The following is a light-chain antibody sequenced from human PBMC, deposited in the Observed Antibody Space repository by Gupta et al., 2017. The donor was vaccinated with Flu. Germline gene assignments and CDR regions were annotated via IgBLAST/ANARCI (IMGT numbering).Light chain of an antibody. CDR3: QQYYSTPSYN. CDR1: QSVLYSSNNKNY. J-gene: IGKJ2*01. CDR2: WAS. V-gene: IGKV4-1*01. Sequence: DIVMTQSPDSLAVSLGERATINCKSSQSVLYSSNNKNYLAWYQQKPGQPPKLLIYWASTRESGVADRFSGSGSGTDFTLTISSLQAEDVAVYYCQQYYSTPSYNFGQGTKLEIK.